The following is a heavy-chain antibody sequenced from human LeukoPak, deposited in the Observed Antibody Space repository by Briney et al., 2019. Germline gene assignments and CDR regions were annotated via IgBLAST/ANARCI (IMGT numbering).Heavy chain of an antibody. J-gene: IGHJ4*02. D-gene: IGHD6-13*01. CDR2: TSYDGNNK. CDR3: AKGNGRAAAGPYFDY. CDR1: GFTFTNHW. V-gene: IGHV3-30*18. Sequence: GGSLRLSCAASGFTFTNHWMSWVRKAPGKGLEWVAVTSYDGNNKYYVDSVKGRFIISRDNSKNTLYLQMNTLGADDTAVYYCAKGNGRAAAGPYFDYWGQGALVTVSS.